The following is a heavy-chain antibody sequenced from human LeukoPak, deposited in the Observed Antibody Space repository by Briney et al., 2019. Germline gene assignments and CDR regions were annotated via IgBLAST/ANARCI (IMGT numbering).Heavy chain of an antibody. J-gene: IGHJ4*02. CDR3: VRTAGRDGGI. CDR1: GFTFSNYN. V-gene: IGHV3-11*06. D-gene: IGHD1-26*01. Sequence: PGGSLRLSCAASGFTFSNYNMSWIRQAPGKGLEWLSYISSGSSDTNYADSVKGRFTISRDNAKKSLYLQMNSLRAEDTAVYYCVRTAGRDGGIWGQGTLVTVSS. CDR2: ISSGSSDT.